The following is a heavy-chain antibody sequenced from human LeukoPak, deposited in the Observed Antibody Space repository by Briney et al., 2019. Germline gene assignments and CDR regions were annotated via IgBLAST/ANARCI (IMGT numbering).Heavy chain of an antibody. D-gene: IGHD2-2*01. CDR3: AKDNPIEEVPGLGPGQ. J-gene: IGHJ4*02. Sequence: GGSLRLFCAASGFIFSRSGMHWVRQAPGKGLEWVSFIRYDGGESFYGDSVKGRFTISRDNSKNTLYLQMNSLRGEDTGVYYCAKDNPIEEVPGLGPGQWGQGTQVTVSS. V-gene: IGHV3-30*02. CDR1: GFIFSRSG. CDR2: IRYDGGES.